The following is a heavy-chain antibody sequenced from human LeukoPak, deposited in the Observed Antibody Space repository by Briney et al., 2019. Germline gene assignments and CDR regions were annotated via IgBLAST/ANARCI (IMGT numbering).Heavy chain of an antibody. V-gene: IGHV3-23*01. J-gene: IGHJ4*02. CDR3: AKGPWLAYPYYFDY. CDR1: GFTFSSYA. Sequence: GSLRLSCAASGFTFSSYAMSWVRQAPGKGLEWVSGISGSGGSTYYADPVKGRFTISRDNSKNTLYLQMNSLRADDTAVYYCAKGPWLAYPYYFDYWGQGTLVTVSS. CDR2: ISGSGGST. D-gene: IGHD6-19*01.